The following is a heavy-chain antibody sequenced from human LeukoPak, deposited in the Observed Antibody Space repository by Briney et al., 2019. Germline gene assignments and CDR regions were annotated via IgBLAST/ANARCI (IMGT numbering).Heavy chain of an antibody. V-gene: IGHV4-39*01. D-gene: IGHD6-19*01. CDR2: YTGST. CDR1: GGSISSSTYS. CDR3: ARHGPTRKQWLVGYYFDY. Sequence: PSETLSLTCTVSGGSISSSTYSWGWIRQPPGKGLEWIGSYTGSTDYNPSLKSRVAISVDASKSQISLRLSSVTAADTAVYYCARHGPTRKQWLVGYYFDYWGQGTLVTVSS. J-gene: IGHJ4*02.